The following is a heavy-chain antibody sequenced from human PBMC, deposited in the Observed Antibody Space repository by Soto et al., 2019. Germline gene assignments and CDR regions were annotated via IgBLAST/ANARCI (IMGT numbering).Heavy chain of an antibody. V-gene: IGHV2-70*01. D-gene: IGHD4-17*01. CDR2: IDWDDDK. J-gene: IGHJ6*02. CDR3: ARTTVPPSSNYYSYGMDV. CDR1: GFSLSTSGMC. Sequence: SGPTLVNPTQTLTLTCTFSGFSLSTSGMCVSWIRQPPGKALEWLALIDWDDDKYYSTSLKTRLTISNDTSKNQVVLTMTNMEPVDTATYYCARTTVPPSSNYYSYGMDVWGQVTTVTGS.